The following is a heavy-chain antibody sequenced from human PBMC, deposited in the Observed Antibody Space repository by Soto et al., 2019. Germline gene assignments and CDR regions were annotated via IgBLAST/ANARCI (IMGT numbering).Heavy chain of an antibody. CDR1: GGSISSGGYY. V-gene: IGHV4-31*03. Sequence: QVQLQESGPGLVKPSQTLSLTCSVSGGSISSGGYYWSWIRQHPEKGLEWIGYIYYSGSTHYNPSLKSRVIISVDTSSIRFSLDLRSVTAADAAIYYCARHSASWQGFVYWGQGTLVTVSS. CDR3: ARHSASWQGFVY. CDR2: IYYSGST. D-gene: IGHD1-26*01. J-gene: IGHJ4*02.